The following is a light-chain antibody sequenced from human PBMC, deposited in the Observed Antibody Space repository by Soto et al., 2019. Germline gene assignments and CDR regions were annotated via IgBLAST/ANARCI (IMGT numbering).Light chain of an antibody. CDR2: SNN. CDR3: AAWDDSLNGYV. CDR1: SSNIGSNT. J-gene: IGLJ1*01. V-gene: IGLV1-44*01. Sequence: QSVLTQLPSASGTPGQRVTISCSGSSSNIGSNTVNWYQQLPGTAPKLLIYSNNQRPSGVPDRFSGSKSGTSASLAISGLQSEDEADYYCAAWDDSLNGYVFGTGTKLTVL.